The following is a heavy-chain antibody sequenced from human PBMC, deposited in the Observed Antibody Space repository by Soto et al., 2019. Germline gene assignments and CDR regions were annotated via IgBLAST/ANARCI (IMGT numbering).Heavy chain of an antibody. D-gene: IGHD6-19*01. V-gene: IGHV3-30*18. CDR2: ISYDGSNK. CDR1: GFTFSSYG. J-gene: IGHJ6*02. CDR3: AKGGSSGLGYYYYYGMDV. Sequence: SLRLSCAASGFTFSSYGMHWVRQAPGKGLEWVAVISYDGSNKYYADSVKGRFTISRDNSKNTLYLQMNSLRAEDTAVYYCAKGGSSGLGYYYYYGMDVWGQGTTVTVSS.